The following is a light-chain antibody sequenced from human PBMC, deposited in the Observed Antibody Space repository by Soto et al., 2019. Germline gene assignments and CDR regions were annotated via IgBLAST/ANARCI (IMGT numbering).Light chain of an antibody. J-gene: IGKJ4*01. Sequence: IIMTQSPATLSVSPGERVTLSCRASQSISTNLAWYQQKPGQAPRLLIYGASTRDTHIPDRFSGTGSETEFTLSVSSLQSEGFGVYYCQQYSDWPLVTFGGGNRVDI. V-gene: IGKV3-15*01. CDR3: QQYSDWPLVT. CDR1: QSISTN. CDR2: GAS.